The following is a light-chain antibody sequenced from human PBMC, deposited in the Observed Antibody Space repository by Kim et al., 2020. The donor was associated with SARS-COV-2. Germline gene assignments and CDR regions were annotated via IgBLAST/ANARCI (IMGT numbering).Light chain of an antibody. Sequence: ILLTQSPATLSLSPGERATLSCRASQAVTGTYLAWFQHKPGQAPRLLIYGASSRAAGIPDRFSGSGSGTDFTLTIGRLEPEDFAVYYCQQYSNSPRTFGQGTKVDIK. V-gene: IGKV3-20*01. CDR2: GAS. J-gene: IGKJ1*01. CDR1: QAVTGTY. CDR3: QQYSNSPRT.